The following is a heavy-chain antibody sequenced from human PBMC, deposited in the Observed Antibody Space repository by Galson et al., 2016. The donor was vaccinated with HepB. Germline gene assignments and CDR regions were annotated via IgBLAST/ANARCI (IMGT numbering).Heavy chain of an antibody. J-gene: IGHJ6*02. V-gene: IGHV1-2*04. Sequence: SVKVSCKASGHSLIGNYIHWFRQAPGQGPEWMGWIGSNSGDTKYPQKFQGWVTITRDTSISTAFMEVRGLKSDDTAVYYCARNSGKGDGMDVWGQGTTVTVSS. CDR1: GHSLIGNY. D-gene: IGHD1-26*01. CDR3: ARNSGKGDGMDV. CDR2: IGSNSGDT.